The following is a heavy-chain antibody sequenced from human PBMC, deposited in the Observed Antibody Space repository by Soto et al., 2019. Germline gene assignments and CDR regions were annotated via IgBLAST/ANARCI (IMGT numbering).Heavy chain of an antibody. Sequence: PSETLSLTCTVSGGSISSSSYYWGWIRQPPGKGLEWIGSIYYSGSTYYNPSLKSRVTISVDTSKNQFSLKLSSVTAADTAVYYCARGPYXYDSSGYYSQIFNWFDPWGQGTLVTVSS. J-gene: IGHJ5*02. D-gene: IGHD3-22*01. CDR2: IYYSGST. CDR1: GGSISSSSYY. V-gene: IGHV4-39*01. CDR3: ARGPYXYDSSGYYSQIFNWFDP.